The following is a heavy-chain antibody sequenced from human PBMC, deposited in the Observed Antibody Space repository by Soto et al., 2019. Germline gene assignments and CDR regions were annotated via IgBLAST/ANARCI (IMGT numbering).Heavy chain of an antibody. CDR2: ISGSGGNT. Sequence: EVQLLESGGGLVQPGGSLRLSCAASGFTFSNSAMSWVRQAPGKGLEWVSAISGSGGNTYYADSVKGRFTISRDNSKNTLYLQMNSLRAEDTAVYYCAKWRTFYGVYSDGMDVWGQGTTVTVSS. CDR3: AKWRTFYGVYSDGMDV. D-gene: IGHD4-17*01. V-gene: IGHV3-23*01. CDR1: GFTFSNSA. J-gene: IGHJ6*02.